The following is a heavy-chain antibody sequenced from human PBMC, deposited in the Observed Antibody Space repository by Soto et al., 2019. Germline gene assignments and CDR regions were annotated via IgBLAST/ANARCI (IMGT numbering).Heavy chain of an antibody. Sequence: EVQLVESGGGLVQPGGSLRLSCAASGFTFSSYAMHWVRQAPGKGLEYVSAISSNGGSTYYANSVKGRFTISRDNSKNTLYLQMGSLRAADMAVYYCARNIYDTYGMDVWGQGTPVTVSS. CDR1: GFTFSSYA. V-gene: IGHV3-64*01. J-gene: IGHJ6*02. CDR3: ARNIYDTYGMDV. CDR2: ISSNGGST. D-gene: IGHD3-3*01.